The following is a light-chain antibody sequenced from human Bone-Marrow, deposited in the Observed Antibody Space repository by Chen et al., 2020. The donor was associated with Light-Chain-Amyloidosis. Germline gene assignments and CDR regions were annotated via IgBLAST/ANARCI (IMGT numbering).Light chain of an antibody. CDR1: QTISINY. CDR2: GSS. CDR3: QQYGTSPLT. J-gene: IGKJ4*01. Sequence: EIVLTQSPGTLSLSPGEGANLSCRAIQTISINYLTWYQQKFGQAPRLLIYGSSSRATGIPDRFTGSGSGTDFTLTINRLEPEDCAMYYCQQYGTSPLTFGGGTKVEIK. V-gene: IGKV3-20*01.